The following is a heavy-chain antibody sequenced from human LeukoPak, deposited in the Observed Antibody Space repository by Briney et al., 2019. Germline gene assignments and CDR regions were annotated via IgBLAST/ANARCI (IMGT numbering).Heavy chain of an antibody. V-gene: IGHV4-59*11. Sequence: SETLSLTCIVSGDSITNHYWSLIRRPPGKGLEWIGYIYYSGSTNYNPSLKSRVTISVDTSRNQFSMKLKYVTAADTAVYYCAGSGGVANRGGVFDYWGQGTLVTVSS. J-gene: IGHJ4*02. CDR3: AGSGGVANRGGVFDY. D-gene: IGHD5-12*01. CDR2: IYYSGST. CDR1: GDSITNHY.